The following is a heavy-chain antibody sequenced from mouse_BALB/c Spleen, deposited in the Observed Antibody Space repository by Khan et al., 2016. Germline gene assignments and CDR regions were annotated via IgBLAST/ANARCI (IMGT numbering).Heavy chain of an antibody. Sequence: EVKLEESGGGLVKPGGSLKLSCAASGFAFSSYDMSWVRQTPEKRLEWVATISSGGSYTYYPDSVKGRFTISSDNARNTLYLQMSSRRCEDTAVYYCARRDYGSSYKGFAYWGQGTLVTVSA. V-gene: IGHV5-9*02. CDR1: GFAFSSYD. D-gene: IGHD1-1*01. CDR3: ARRDYGSSYKGFAY. J-gene: IGHJ3*01. CDR2: ISSGGSYT.